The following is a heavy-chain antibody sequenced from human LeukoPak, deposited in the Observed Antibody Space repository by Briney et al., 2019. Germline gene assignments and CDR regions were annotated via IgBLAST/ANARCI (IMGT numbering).Heavy chain of an antibody. J-gene: IGHJ4*02. CDR2: ISSSGSTM. Sequence: GGSLRLSCAVSGFTFSDYYMSWIRQAPGKGLEWVSHISSSGSTMYYADSVKGRFTISRDNSKNTLYLQMNSLRAEDTAVYYCAKDRGGWLHPFDYWGQGTLVTVSS. D-gene: IGHD5-24*01. V-gene: IGHV3-11*01. CDR1: GFTFSDYY. CDR3: AKDRGGWLHPFDY.